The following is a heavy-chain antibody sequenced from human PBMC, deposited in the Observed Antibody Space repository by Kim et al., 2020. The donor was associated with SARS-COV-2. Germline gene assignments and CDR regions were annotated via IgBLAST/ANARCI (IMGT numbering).Heavy chain of an antibody. Sequence: GGSLRLSCVASGFTFDGFAIHWVRQVPGKGLEWVALLTGDAGTTHYVDSVRGRFTISRDNCQNSLYLHMNSLRTEDTAIYYCVRERDTGARLVDDSFDV. CDR2: LTGDAGTT. V-gene: IGHV3-43*02. CDR1: GFTFDGFA. J-gene: IGHJ3*01. D-gene: IGHD3-16*01. CDR3: VRERDTGARLVDDSFDV.